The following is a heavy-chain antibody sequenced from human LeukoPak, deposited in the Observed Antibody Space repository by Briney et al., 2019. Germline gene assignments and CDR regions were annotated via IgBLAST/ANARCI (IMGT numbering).Heavy chain of an antibody. D-gene: IGHD3-3*01. CDR2: IKQDGSEK. J-gene: IGHJ4*02. V-gene: IGHV3-7*01. Sequence: GGSLRLSCAASGFTFSSYWMSWVRQAPGKGLEWVANIKQDGSEKYYVDSVKGRFTISRDNAKNSLYLQMNSLRAEDTAVYYCARDVTYYDFWSGYPTRGGFDYWGQGTLVTVSS. CDR1: GFTFSSYW. CDR3: ARDVTYYDFWSGYPTRGGFDY.